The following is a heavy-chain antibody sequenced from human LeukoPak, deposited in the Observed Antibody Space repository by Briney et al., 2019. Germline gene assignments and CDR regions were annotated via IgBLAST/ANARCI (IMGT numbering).Heavy chain of an antibody. CDR3: ARESSGWLRDYYYMDV. J-gene: IGHJ6*03. V-gene: IGHV3-20*04. CDR1: GFTFSSYG. CDR2: INWNGGST. D-gene: IGHD6-19*01. Sequence: TGGSLRLSCVASGFTFSSYGMSWVRQAPGKGLEWVSGINWNGGSTGYADSVKGRFTISRDNAKNSLYLQMNNLRAEDTALYYCARESSGWLRDYYYMDVWGKGTTVTVSS.